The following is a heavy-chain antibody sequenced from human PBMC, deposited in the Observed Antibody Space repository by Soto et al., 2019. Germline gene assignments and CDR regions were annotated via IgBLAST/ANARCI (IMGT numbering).Heavy chain of an antibody. Sequence: GESLKISCKGSGYSFTSYWIGWVRQMPGKGLEWMGIIYPGDSDTRYSPSFQGQVTISADKSISTAYLQWSSLKASDTAMYYCARPHNGILTGYSVGYFDYWGQGTLVTVSS. D-gene: IGHD3-9*01. J-gene: IGHJ4*02. CDR2: IYPGDSDT. CDR1: GYSFTSYW. V-gene: IGHV5-51*01. CDR3: ARPHNGILTGYSVGYFDY.